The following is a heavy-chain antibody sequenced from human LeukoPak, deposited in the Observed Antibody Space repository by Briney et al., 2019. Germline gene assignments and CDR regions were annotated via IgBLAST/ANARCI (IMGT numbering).Heavy chain of an antibody. CDR2: ISGSGSEI. CDR3: ARGHYGLDV. J-gene: IGHJ6*02. Sequence: PGRSLRLSCVGSGFTFSDHYVSWIRQAPGNGLEWVSYISGSGSEIYYGDSVKGRFTISRDNAKNSVYLQMNSLRAEDTAVYFCARGHYGLDVWGQGTTVIVSS. CDR1: GFTFSDHY. V-gene: IGHV3-11*01.